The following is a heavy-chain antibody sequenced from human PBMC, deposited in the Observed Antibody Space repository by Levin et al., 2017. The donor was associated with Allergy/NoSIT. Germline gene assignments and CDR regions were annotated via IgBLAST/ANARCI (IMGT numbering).Heavy chain of an antibody. CDR1: GFTFSDYW. Sequence: LGESLKISCAASGFTFSDYWMYWVRQAPGKGPVWVSRINSDGSSTRYADSVRGRFTISRDNAKNRLYLQMNSLRAEDTAVYYCVRDPYSTSSTVQRGFWFDPWGQGTLVTVSS. CDR3: VRDPYSTSSTVQRGFWFDP. CDR2: INSDGSST. V-gene: IGHV3-74*01. D-gene: IGHD6-6*01. J-gene: IGHJ5*02.